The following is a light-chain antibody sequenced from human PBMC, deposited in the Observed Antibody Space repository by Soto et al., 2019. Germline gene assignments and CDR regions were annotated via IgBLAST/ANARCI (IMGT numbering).Light chain of an antibody. CDR2: AAS. CDR3: QKYNSAPWT. CDR1: QDINNY. Sequence: DIPMTQSPSSLSASVGDRVTLTCRASQDINNYLAWYQVNPGKVPKLLIYAASTLQSGVPSRFSGSGSGTDFTLTISSLQPEDVGSYFCQKYNSAPWTFGQGTNVEI. J-gene: IGKJ1*01. V-gene: IGKV1-27*01.